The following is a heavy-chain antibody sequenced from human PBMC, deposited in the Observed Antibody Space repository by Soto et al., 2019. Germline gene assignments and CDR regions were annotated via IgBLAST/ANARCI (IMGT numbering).Heavy chain of an antibody. CDR3: TTGYSSTSKDRWFDP. J-gene: IGHJ5*02. V-gene: IGHV3-15*01. CDR2: IKSKTDGGTT. Sequence: GGSLRLSCAASGFTFSNAWMSWVRQAPGKGLEWVGRIKSKTDGGTTDYAAPVKGRFSISRDDSKNTLYLQMNSLKTEDTAVYYCTTGYSSTSKDRWFDPWGQGTLVTVSS. CDR1: GFTFSNAW. D-gene: IGHD6-13*01.